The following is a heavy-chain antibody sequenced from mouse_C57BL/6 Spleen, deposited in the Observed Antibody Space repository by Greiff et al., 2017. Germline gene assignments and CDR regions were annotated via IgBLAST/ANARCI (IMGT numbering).Heavy chain of an antibody. CDR3: ARRELALYAMDY. CDR2: ISSGSSTI. V-gene: IGHV5-17*01. D-gene: IGHD4-1*01. J-gene: IGHJ4*01. Sequence: EVMLVESGGGLVKPGGSLKLSCAASGFTFSDYGMHWVRQAPEQGLEWVAYISSGSSTIYYADTVKGRFTISRDNAKNTLFLQMTSLRSEDTAMYYCARRELALYAMDYWGQGTSVTVSS. CDR1: GFTFSDYG.